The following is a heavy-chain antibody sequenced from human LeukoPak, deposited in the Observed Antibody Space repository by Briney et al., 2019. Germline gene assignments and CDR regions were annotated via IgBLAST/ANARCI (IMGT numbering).Heavy chain of an antibody. CDR2: INPNSGTT. CDR3: ARERSDSSGYYSQPGYMDV. Sequence: GASVKVSCKATGYTFTAYYMQWVRQAPGQGLEWMGWINPNSGTTNCAQKFQGRVTMTRDTSISTAYMELSRLRSDDTAVYYCARERSDSSGYYSQPGYMDVWGKGTTVTISS. V-gene: IGHV1-2*02. J-gene: IGHJ6*03. D-gene: IGHD3-22*01. CDR1: GYTFTAYY.